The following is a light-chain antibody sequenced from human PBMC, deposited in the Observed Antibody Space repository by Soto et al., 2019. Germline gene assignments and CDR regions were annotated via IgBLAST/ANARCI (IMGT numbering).Light chain of an antibody. CDR3: QQCYSSPRT. V-gene: IGKV1-39*01. J-gene: IGKJ1*01. Sequence: DIQMTQSPSTLSASVGDRVTITCRASQSITTYVNWYQQKLGKAPTLLIYAASSLQSGVPSRFSGSGSGTDFTLTISSLQPEGFATYFCQQCYSSPRTFGQGTKVEI. CDR1: QSITTY. CDR2: AAS.